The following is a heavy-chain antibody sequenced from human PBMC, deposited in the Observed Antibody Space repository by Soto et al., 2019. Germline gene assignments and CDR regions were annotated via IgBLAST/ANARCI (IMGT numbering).Heavy chain of an antibody. CDR1: GFTFSSYT. Sequence: PGGSLRLSCAASGFTFSSYTMNWVRQAPGKGLEWISYISNIEYPISYADSVKGRFTISRDNTKDSLYLQMNSLRVEDTAVYYCARDHLWAFEYWAQGILVTVSS. J-gene: IGHJ4*02. CDR2: ISNIEYPI. D-gene: IGHD2-21*01. CDR3: ARDHLWAFEY. V-gene: IGHV3-48*01.